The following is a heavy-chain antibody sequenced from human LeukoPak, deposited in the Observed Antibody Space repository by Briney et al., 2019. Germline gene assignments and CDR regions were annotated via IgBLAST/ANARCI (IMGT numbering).Heavy chain of an antibody. D-gene: IGHD3-16*01. J-gene: IGHJ4*02. V-gene: IGHV3-48*01. CDR3: ARDQGGEQSY. Sequence: GGSLRLSCTGSAFTFSYYAMRWVRQAPGKGLEWVSYISSFSGTIYYADSVKGRFTISRDNAKNSLYLQMNSLRAEDTAVYYCARDQGGEQSYWGQGTLVTVSS. CDR2: ISSFSGTI. CDR1: AFTFSYYA.